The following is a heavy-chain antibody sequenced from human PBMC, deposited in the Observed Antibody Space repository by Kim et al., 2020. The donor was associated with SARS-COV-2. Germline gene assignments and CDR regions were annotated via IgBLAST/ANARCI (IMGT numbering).Heavy chain of an antibody. Sequence: TYYNPALKSRVTISVDTSKNQFSRKLSSVTAADTAVYYCAKGGWGVAFDVWGQGTMVTVSS. V-gene: IGHV4-39*01. CDR2: T. CDR3: AKGGWGVAFDV. D-gene: IGHD6-19*01. J-gene: IGHJ3*01.